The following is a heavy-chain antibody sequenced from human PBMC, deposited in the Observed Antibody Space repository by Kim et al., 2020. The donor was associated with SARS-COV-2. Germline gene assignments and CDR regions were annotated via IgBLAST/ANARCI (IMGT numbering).Heavy chain of an antibody. J-gene: IGHJ1*01. V-gene: IGHV3-48*04. Sequence: GGSLRLSCAASGFTFSSYSMNWVRQAPGKGLEWVSYISSSSSTIYYADSVKGRFTISRDNAKNSLYLQMNSLRAEDTAVYYCARDLDRPTLYYVYFQHWGQGTLVTVSS. CDR1: GFTFSSYS. D-gene: IGHD3-10*02. CDR3: ARDLDRPTLYYVYFQH. CDR2: ISSSSSTI.